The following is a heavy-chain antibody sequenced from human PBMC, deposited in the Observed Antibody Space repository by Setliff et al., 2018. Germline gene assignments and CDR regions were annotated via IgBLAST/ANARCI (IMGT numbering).Heavy chain of an antibody. CDR1: GGTFSSYG. V-gene: IGHV1-69*05. D-gene: IGHD6-6*01. CDR2: TIPIFGTT. CDR3: AREGVDSRSSTDYRYYMDV. J-gene: IGHJ6*03. Sequence: ASVKVSCKASGGTFSSYGISWVRQAPGQGLEWMGGTIPIFGTTDYAQKFQGRVTIITDESTSTAFMQLRSVTAADTAVYYCAREGVDSRSSTDYRYYMDVWGKGTTVTVSS.